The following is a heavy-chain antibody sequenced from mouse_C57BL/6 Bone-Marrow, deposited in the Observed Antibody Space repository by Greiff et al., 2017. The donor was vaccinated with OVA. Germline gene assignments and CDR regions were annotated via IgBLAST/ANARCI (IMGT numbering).Heavy chain of an antibody. J-gene: IGHJ3*01. CDR1: GYTFTSYW. CDR3: ARGYYGSSYLRLFAY. Sequence: QVQLQQPGAELVKPGASVKLSCKASGYTFTSYWMHWVKQRPGQGLEWIGMIHPNSGSTNYNEKFKSKATLTVDKSSSTAYMQLSSLTSEDSAVYYFARGYYGSSYLRLFAYWGQGTLVTVSA. V-gene: IGHV1-64*01. CDR2: IHPNSGST. D-gene: IGHD1-1*01.